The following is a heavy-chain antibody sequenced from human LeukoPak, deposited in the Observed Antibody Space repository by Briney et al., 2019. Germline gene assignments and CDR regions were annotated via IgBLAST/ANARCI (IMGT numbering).Heavy chain of an antibody. Sequence: GGSLRLSCAAFGFTFSRYSMNWVRQAPGKGLEWVSSISSSSSYIYYADSVKGRFTISRDNAKNSLYLQMNSLRAEDTAVYYCARRIAAAGIDYWGQGTLVTVSS. D-gene: IGHD6-13*01. CDR1: GFTFSRYS. V-gene: IGHV3-21*01. CDR3: ARRIAAAGIDY. J-gene: IGHJ4*02. CDR2: ISSSSSYI.